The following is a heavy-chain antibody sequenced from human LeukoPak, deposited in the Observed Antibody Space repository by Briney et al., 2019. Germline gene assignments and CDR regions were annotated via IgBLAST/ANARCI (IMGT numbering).Heavy chain of an antibody. V-gene: IGHV3-48*01. J-gene: IGHJ4*02. CDR2: ISSLSGTI. CDR3: ATGGNGYDSPIDY. CDR1: GFAFSSYS. D-gene: IGHD5-12*01. Sequence: GGSLRLSCAASGFAFSSYSMNWVRQAPGEGLEWVSYISSLSGTIYYADSVKGRFTISRDNAKNSLYLQMDSLRAEDTAVYYCATGGNGYDSPIDYWGQGTLVTVSS.